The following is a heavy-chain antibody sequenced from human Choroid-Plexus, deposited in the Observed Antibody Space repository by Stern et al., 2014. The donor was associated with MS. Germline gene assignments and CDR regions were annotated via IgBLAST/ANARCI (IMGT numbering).Heavy chain of an antibody. Sequence: QVQLVESGGGVVQPGRPLRLSCVASGFTFGSCAMHWVRQAPGKGLEWVAGVSYDGSNKYYADSVKGRFTISRDNSQNTLYMHMSSLRPEYTAVYYCAKDRQYLTYFFDHWGQGSLFTVSS. V-gene: IGHV3-30*18. CDR2: VSYDGSNK. D-gene: IGHD2/OR15-2a*01. J-gene: IGHJ5*02. CDR3: AKDRQYLTYFFDH. CDR1: GFTFGSCA.